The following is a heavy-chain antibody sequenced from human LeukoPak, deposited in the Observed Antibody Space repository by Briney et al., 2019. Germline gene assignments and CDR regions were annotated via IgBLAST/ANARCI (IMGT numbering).Heavy chain of an antibody. J-gene: IGHJ6*02. D-gene: IGHD3-3*01. CDR2: INPSGGST. V-gene: IGHV1-46*01. CDR3: ARDSQGSVWSGYYNYYYGMDV. Sequence: ASVKVSCKASGYTFTSYYMHWVRQAPGQGLEWMGIINPSGGSTSYAQKFQGRVTMTRDTSTSTVYMELSSLRSEDTAVYYCARDSQGSVWSGYYNYYYGMDVWGQGTTGTVSS. CDR1: GYTFTSYY.